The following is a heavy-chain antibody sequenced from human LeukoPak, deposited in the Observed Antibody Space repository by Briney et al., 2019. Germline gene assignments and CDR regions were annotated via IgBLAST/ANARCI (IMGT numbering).Heavy chain of an antibody. Sequence: ASVKVSCKASGYTFTGYYMHWVRLAPGQGLEWMGWINPHSGGTKYAQKFQDRVTMTRDTSISTAYMEESRLRSDDTAVYYCARGYCSGGSCLDYWGQGTLVTVSS. D-gene: IGHD2-15*01. V-gene: IGHV1-2*02. J-gene: IGHJ4*02. CDR3: ARGYCSGGSCLDY. CDR2: INPHSGGT. CDR1: GYTFTGYY.